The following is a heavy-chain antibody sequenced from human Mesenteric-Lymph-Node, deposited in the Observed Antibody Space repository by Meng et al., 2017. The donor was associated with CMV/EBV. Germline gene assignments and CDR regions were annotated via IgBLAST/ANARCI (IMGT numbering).Heavy chain of an antibody. Sequence: GGSLRLSCAASGFTFSSYEMHWVRQAPGKGLEWVSYISSGGSTIYYADSVKGRFTISRDNAKNSLYLQVNSLRAEDTAVYYCARGKNIVVVNYYFDYWGQGTLVTVSS. D-gene: IGHD2-21*01. J-gene: IGHJ4*02. CDR3: ARGKNIVVVNYYFDY. V-gene: IGHV3-48*03. CDR1: GFTFSSYE. CDR2: ISSGGSTI.